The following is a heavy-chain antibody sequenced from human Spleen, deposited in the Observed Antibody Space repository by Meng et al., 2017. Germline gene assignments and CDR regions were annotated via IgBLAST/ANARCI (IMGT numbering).Heavy chain of an antibody. V-gene: IGHV5-51*01. J-gene: IGHJ4*02. CDR2: IYPGDSDT. D-gene: IGHD3-22*01. CDR3: ARRYYYDSSFDY. Sequence: KVSCKASGYSFTSYWIGWVRQMPGKGLEWMGIIYPGDSDTRYSPSFQGQVTISADKSISTAYLQWSSLKASDTAIYYCARRYYYDSSFDYWGQGTLVTVSS. CDR1: GYSFTSYW.